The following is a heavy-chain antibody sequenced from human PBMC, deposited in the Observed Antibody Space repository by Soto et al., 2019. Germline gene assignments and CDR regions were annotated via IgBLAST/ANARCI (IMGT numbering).Heavy chain of an antibody. J-gene: IGHJ6*02. CDR3: ARDRYSSSIYYYGMDV. D-gene: IGHD6-6*01. V-gene: IGHV3-33*01. Sequence: PGGSLRLSCAASGFTFSSYGMHWVRQAPGKGLEWVAVIWYDGSNKYYADSVKGRFTISRDNSKNTLYLQMNSLRAEDTAVYYCARDRYSSSIYYYGMDVWGQGTTVTVSS. CDR2: IWYDGSNK. CDR1: GFTFSSYG.